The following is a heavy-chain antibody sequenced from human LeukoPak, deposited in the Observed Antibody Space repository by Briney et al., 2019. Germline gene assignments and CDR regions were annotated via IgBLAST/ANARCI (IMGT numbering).Heavy chain of an antibody. D-gene: IGHD3-22*01. CDR3: ARGALADYYDSSGYFNY. J-gene: IGHJ4*02. CDR1: GVTFSSYA. V-gene: IGHV3-30-3*01. CDR2: ISYDGSNK. Sequence: GSLILSCAASGVTFSSYAMHWVRQAPGKGLEWVAVISYDGSNKYYADSVKGRFTISRDNSKNTLYLQMNSLRAEDTAVYYCARGALADYYDSSGYFNYWGQGTLVTVSS.